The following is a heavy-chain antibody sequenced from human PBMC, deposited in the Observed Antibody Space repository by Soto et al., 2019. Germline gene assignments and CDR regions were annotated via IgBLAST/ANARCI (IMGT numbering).Heavy chain of an antibody. CDR3: AKAMATTWTGFDY. V-gene: IGHV3-23*01. J-gene: IGHJ4*02. CDR1: GFPFSSYA. Sequence: EVQLLESGGGLVQPGGSLRLSCAASGFPFSSYALSWVRQAPGKGLEWVSTISGSGGSTYVADSGKGRFTISRDISENTLYMQMNSLRAEDTAGYYCAKAMATTWTGFDYWGQGTLVTVSS. CDR2: ISGSGGST. D-gene: IGHD5-12*01.